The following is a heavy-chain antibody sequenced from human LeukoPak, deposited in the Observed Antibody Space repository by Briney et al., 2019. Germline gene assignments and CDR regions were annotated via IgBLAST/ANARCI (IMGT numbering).Heavy chain of an antibody. D-gene: IGHD4-17*01. CDR2: INHSGST. CDR3: ARLDDYGDYGFGY. V-gene: IGHV4-34*01. J-gene: IGHJ4*02. Sequence: SETLSLTCAVYGGSFSGYHWSWIRQPPGKGLEWIGEINHSGSTNYNPSLKSRVTISVDTSKNQFSLKLSSVTAADTAVYYCARLDDYGDYGFGYWGQGTLVTVSS. CDR1: GGSFSGYH.